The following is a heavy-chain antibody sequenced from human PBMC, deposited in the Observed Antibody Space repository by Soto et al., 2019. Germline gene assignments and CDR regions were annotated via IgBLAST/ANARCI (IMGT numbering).Heavy chain of an antibody. CDR1: GGTFNTYA. Sequence: QMQLVQSGAEVKERGSSVKISCKTSGGTFNTYALTWVRQAPGQGLEWIGGIIPIFGIKNVAQRFQGRVTSIADESLTTAYMEMTSLRSDDTAVYYCAKEAWDHWGQGTLVTVSS. J-gene: IGHJ4*02. CDR2: IIPIFGIK. CDR3: AKEAWDH. V-gene: IGHV1-69*01.